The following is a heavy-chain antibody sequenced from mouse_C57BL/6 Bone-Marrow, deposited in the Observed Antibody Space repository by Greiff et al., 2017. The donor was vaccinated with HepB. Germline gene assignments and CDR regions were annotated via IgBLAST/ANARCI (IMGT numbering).Heavy chain of an antibody. CDR1: GYTFTSYW. V-gene: IGHV1-52*01. CDR2: IDPSDSET. Sequence: QVQLQQPGAELVRPGSSVKLSCKASGYTFTSYWMHWVKQRPIQGLEWIGNIDPSDSETHYNQKFKDKATLTVDKSSSTAYMQLSSLTSEDSAVYYCARVSLDGYYDYFDYWGQGTTLTVSS. J-gene: IGHJ2*01. D-gene: IGHD2-3*01. CDR3: ARVSLDGYYDYFDY.